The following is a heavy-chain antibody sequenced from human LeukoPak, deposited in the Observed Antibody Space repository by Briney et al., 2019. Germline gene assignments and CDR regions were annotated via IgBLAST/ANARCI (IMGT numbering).Heavy chain of an antibody. CDR3: ANDPYSSSWYGGLDY. Sequence: GGSLRLSCAASGFVFSNYAMTWVRQAPGKGLEWVSAISGSGGNTFYADSVKGRFTISRDNSKNTLYLQMNSLRAEDTAVYYCANDPYSSSWYGGLDYWGQGTLVTVSS. J-gene: IGHJ4*02. D-gene: IGHD6-13*01. CDR1: GFVFSNYA. V-gene: IGHV3-23*01. CDR2: ISGSGGNT.